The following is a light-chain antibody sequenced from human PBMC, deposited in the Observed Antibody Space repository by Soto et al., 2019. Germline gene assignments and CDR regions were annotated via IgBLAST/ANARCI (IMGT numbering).Light chain of an antibody. CDR2: EVS. V-gene: IGLV2-18*01. J-gene: IGLJ3*02. CDR1: STDFVSYNR. CDR3: STWDDTLKGPV. Sequence: QSALTQPPSVSGSPGQSVTISCTGTSTDFVSYNRVSWYQQPPGTAPKLMIYEVSKRPSGVPDRFSGSKSGNTASLTISGLQSEDEADYYCSTWDDTLKGPVFGGGTKVTVL.